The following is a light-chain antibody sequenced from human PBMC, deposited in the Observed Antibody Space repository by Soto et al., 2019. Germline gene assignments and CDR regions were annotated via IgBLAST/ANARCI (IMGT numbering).Light chain of an antibody. Sequence: QSALTQPASVSGCPGQSITISCTGTSSDIGGYNYVSWYQQHPGKAPKLMIYNVSNRPSGVSNRFSGSKSGNTASLTISGLQAEDEADYYCCSYTSSNTVFGTGTKLTVL. CDR2: NVS. J-gene: IGLJ1*01. V-gene: IGLV2-14*03. CDR1: SSDIGGYNY. CDR3: CSYTSSNTV.